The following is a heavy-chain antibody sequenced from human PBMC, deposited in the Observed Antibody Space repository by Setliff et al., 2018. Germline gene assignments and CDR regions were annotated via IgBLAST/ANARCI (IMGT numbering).Heavy chain of an antibody. Sequence: SETLSLTCVVSGGPISSSSSYWVWIRQPPGKGLEWIGAIFYDGNSYYNPSLKGRVTMSVDTSKNVFSLKLRSVTAADTSVYYCARQMSPPGMARARGFNWFDPWGQGTLVTVSS. CDR1: GGPISSSSSY. V-gene: IGHV4-39*01. CDR3: ARQMSPPGMARARGFNWFDP. CDR2: IFYDGNS. D-gene: IGHD3-10*01. J-gene: IGHJ5*02.